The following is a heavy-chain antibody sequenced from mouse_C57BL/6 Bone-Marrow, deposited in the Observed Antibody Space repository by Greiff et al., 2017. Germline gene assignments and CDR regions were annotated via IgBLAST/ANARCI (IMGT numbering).Heavy chain of an antibody. J-gene: IGHJ3*01. V-gene: IGHV1-82*01. CDR2: IYPGDGDT. CDR3: ARAPYYSNYASWFAY. CDR1: GYAFSSSW. Sequence: QVQLQQSGPELVKPGASVKISCKASGYAFSSSWMNWVKQRPGKGLEWIGRIYPGDGDTNYNGKFKGKATLTADKSSSTAYMQLSSLTSGDSAVYFCARAPYYSNYASWFAYWGQGTLVTVSA. D-gene: IGHD2-5*01.